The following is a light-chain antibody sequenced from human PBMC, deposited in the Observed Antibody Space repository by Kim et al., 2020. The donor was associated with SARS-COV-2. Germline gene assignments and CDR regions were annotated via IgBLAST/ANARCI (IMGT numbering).Light chain of an antibody. J-gene: IGKJ5*01. CDR3: QQYGSSPIT. CDR1: QSVSSSY. Sequence: EIVLTQSPAALSLSPGERATLSCGASQSVSSSYLAWYQQKPGLAPRLLIYDAFSRATGIPDRFSGSGSGTDFTLTISRLEPEDFAVYYCQQYGSSPITFGQGTRLEIK. V-gene: IGKV3D-20*01. CDR2: DAF.